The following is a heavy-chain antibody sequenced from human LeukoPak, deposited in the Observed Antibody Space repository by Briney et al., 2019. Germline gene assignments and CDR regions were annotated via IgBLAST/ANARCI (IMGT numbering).Heavy chain of an antibody. D-gene: IGHD3-3*01. CDR2: ISCNSDDT. Sequence: ETLSLTCTVSGGSISSYYWSWIRQAAGKGLEWVSSISCNSDDTYYADSVKGRFTISRDNARNSLFLQMTSLRAEDTAVYYCARDVLRYVEWLPTTEYYFDYWGQGALVTVSS. CDR3: ARDVLRYVEWLPTTEYYFDY. J-gene: IGHJ4*02. V-gene: IGHV3-21*06. CDR1: GGSISSYY.